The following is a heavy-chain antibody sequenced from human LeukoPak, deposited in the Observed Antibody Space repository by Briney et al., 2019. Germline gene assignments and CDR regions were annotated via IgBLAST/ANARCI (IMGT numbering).Heavy chain of an antibody. CDR1: GGSFSGYY. V-gene: IGHV4-34*01. J-gene: IGHJ5*02. D-gene: IGHD3-10*01. Sequence: PSETLSLTCVVYGGSFSGYYWSWIRQSPGKGLEWIWEINYRGSTNYNPSLKRRVTISLDTSKNQFSLKLSSVTAADTAVYYRAKSLYGSGSYYNWFDPWGQGTLVTVSS. CDR2: INYRGST. CDR3: AKSLYGSGSYYNWFDP.